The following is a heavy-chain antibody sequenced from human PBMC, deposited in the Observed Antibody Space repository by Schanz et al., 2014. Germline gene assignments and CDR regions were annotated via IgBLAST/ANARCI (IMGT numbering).Heavy chain of an antibody. D-gene: IGHD7-27*01. V-gene: IGHV3-48*02. Sequence: VQLVESGGGVVQPGRSLRLSCAASRFTFSSYTMHWVRQAPGRGLEWISYIKISGDVFYTDSVKGRFTISRDNAKSSLYLQMSSLRDEDTAIYYCVRDYNWGFDNWGQGTLVTVSS. CDR1: RFTFSSYT. CDR2: IKISGDV. CDR3: VRDYNWGFDN. J-gene: IGHJ4*02.